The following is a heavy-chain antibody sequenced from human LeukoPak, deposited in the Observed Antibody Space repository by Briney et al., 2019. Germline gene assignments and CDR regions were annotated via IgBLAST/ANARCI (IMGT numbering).Heavy chain of an antibody. Sequence: SETLSLTCTVSGGSISSGGYYWSWIRQPAGKGLEWIGRVNTSGSTNYNPSLTSRVTISVDTSKNQFSLKLSSVTAADTAMYYCARGGYSGYVGRFDFDYWGQGILVTVSS. J-gene: IGHJ4*02. V-gene: IGHV4-61*02. CDR3: ARGGYSGYVGRFDFDY. CDR1: GGSISSGGYY. CDR2: VNTSGST. D-gene: IGHD5-12*01.